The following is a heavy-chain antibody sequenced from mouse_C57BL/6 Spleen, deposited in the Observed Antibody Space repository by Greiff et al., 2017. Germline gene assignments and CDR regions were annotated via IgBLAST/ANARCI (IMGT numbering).Heavy chain of an antibody. V-gene: IGHV1-39*01. D-gene: IGHD1-1*01. CDR3: ARRGRGSWYFDV. CDR1: GYSFTDYN. J-gene: IGHJ1*03. Sequence: VQLQQSGPELVKPGASVKISCKASGYSFTDYNMNWVKPCNGKRLEWIGVLNPNYGTTSYNQKFKGKATLTVDNSSSTTYMQLNSRTSEDSAIYYCARRGRGSWYFDVWGTGTTVTVSS. CDR2: LNPNYGTT.